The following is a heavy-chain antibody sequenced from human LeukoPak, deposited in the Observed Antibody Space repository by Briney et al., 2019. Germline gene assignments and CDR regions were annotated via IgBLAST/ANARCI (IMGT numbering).Heavy chain of an antibody. CDR3: ARAYYDILTGYPETPDYDY. V-gene: IGHV1-18*01. CDR1: GYTFTSYG. CDR2: ISAYNGNT. Sequence: ASVKVSCKASGYTFTSYGISWVRQAPGQGLEWMGWISAYNGNTNYAQKLQGRVTMTTDTSTSTAYMELRSLRSDDTAVYYCARAYYDILTGYPETPDYDYWGQGTLVTVSS. J-gene: IGHJ4*02. D-gene: IGHD3-9*01.